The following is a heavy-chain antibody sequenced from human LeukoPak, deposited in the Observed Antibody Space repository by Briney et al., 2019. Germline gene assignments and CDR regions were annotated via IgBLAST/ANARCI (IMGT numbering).Heavy chain of an antibody. CDR1: GFTFSSYA. V-gene: IGHV3-23*01. J-gene: IGHJ4*02. D-gene: IGHD1-14*01. Sequence: PGGSLRLSCAASGFTFSSYAMSWVRQAPGKGLEWVSAISGSGGSTYYADSVKGRFTISRDNSKNTLYLQMNSLRAEDTAVNYCAGTPVKPHGHFDYWGQGTLVTVSS. CDR2: ISGSGGST. CDR3: AGTPVKPHGHFDY.